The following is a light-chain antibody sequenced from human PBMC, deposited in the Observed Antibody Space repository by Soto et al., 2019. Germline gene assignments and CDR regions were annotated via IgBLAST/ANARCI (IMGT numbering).Light chain of an antibody. V-gene: IGKV3-15*01. Sequence: EIVMTQSPATLSGSPGERATLSCRASQSVSSNLAWYQPKPGQAPRLLIYGASTRATGIPARFRGSGSGTEFTLTISSLQSEDFAVYYCQQYINWPETFGQGTKLEIK. CDR3: QQYINWPET. CDR1: QSVSSN. CDR2: GAS. J-gene: IGKJ2*01.